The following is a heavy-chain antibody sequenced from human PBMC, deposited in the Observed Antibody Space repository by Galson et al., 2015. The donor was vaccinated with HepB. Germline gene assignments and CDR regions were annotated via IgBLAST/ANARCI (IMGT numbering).Heavy chain of an antibody. CDR3: ARGGFGYDSSGYYYFFDY. V-gene: IGHV3-13*01. Sequence: SLRLSCAASGSTFSSYDMHWVRQATGKGLEWVSSIATAGDTYYPGSVKGRFTISRENAKNSLYLQMNSLRAGDTAVYYCARGGFGYDSSGYYYFFDYWGQGTLVTVSS. CDR2: IATAGDT. J-gene: IGHJ4*02. CDR1: GSTFSSYD. D-gene: IGHD3-22*01.